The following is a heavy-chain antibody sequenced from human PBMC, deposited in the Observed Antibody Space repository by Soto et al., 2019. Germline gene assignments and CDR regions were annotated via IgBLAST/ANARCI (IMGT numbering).Heavy chain of an antibody. CDR1: GCTYTSYY. CDR3: ASSLGIYDVFDI. CDR2: INPSGDST. Sequence: ASVKVTCKASGCTYTSYYMHWVRQAPGQGLEWMGIINPSGDSTSYAQKFQGRVTMTRDTSTSTVYMELSSLRSEDTAVYYCASSLGIYDVFDIWGQGTMVTVSS. D-gene: IGHD7-27*01. V-gene: IGHV1-46*01. J-gene: IGHJ3*02.